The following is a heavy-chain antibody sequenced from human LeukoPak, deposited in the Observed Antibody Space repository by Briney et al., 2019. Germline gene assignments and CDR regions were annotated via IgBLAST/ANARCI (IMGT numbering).Heavy chain of an antibody. CDR2: IWYDGSNK. J-gene: IGHJ4*02. D-gene: IGHD4-17*01. CDR3: AGGEYGDPHFDF. V-gene: IGHV3-33*01. Sequence: AGGSLRLSCAASGFTFSNYGMHWVRQAPGKGLEWVAAIWYDGSNKYYGDSVKGRFTISRDNSKNTLYLQMNSLRAEDTAAYYCAGGEYGDPHFDFWGRGTLVTFSS. CDR1: GFTFSNYG.